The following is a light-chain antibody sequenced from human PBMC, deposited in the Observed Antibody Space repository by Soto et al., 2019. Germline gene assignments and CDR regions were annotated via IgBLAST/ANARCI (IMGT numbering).Light chain of an antibody. Sequence: QSVLTQPPSVSAAPGQKVTISCSGSSCNIGGNSVSWYQQLPGTAPKLLIYDDNKRPSGIPDRFSGSKSGTSATLGITGFQTGDEADYYCGSWDSSLSADVFGTGTKVTVL. J-gene: IGLJ1*01. V-gene: IGLV1-51*01. CDR1: SCNIGGNS. CDR3: GSWDSSLSADV. CDR2: DDN.